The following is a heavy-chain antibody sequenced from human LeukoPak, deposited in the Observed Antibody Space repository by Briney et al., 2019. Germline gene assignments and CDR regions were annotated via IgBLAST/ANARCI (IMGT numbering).Heavy chain of an antibody. V-gene: IGHV4-39*01. CDR1: GGFISSSSYY. D-gene: IGHD3-22*01. Sequence: SETLSLTCSVSGGFISSSSYYWGWIRQPPGKGLEWIGDIYYSGSTYFKPSLASRVAISIGTSKNQFSLGLSPVTAADTAVYYCARRRYYDSTGYLDWGQGTLVIVSS. J-gene: IGHJ1*01. CDR2: IYYSGST. CDR3: ARRRYYDSTGYLD.